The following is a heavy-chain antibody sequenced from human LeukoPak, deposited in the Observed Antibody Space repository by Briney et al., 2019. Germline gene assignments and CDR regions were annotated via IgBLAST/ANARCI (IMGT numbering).Heavy chain of an antibody. CDR3: ARRASDWSFDY. D-gene: IGHD6-19*01. J-gene: IGHJ4*02. V-gene: IGHV4-39*01. CDR2: MHYSGST. CDR1: GGSISNSRYY. Sequence: PSETLSLTCAVSGGSISNSRYYWGWIRQTPGKGLEWIGTMHYSGSTYYNPYLKSRVTISGDTSKNQFSLKLSSVTAADTAVFYCARRASDWSFDYWGQGTLVTVSS.